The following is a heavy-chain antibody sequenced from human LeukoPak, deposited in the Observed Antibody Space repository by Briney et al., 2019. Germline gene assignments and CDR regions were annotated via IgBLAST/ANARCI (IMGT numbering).Heavy chain of an antibody. CDR1: GGSISSYS. CDR2: IYYSGST. V-gene: IGHV4-59*01. D-gene: IGHD3-10*01. Sequence: SETLSLTCTVSGGSISSYSWSWIRQPPGKGLEWIGYIYYSGSTNYNPSLKSRVTISVDTSKNQFSLKLTSVTAADTAVYYCARADYGSSPDYWGQGTLVTVSS. J-gene: IGHJ4*02. CDR3: ARADYGSSPDY.